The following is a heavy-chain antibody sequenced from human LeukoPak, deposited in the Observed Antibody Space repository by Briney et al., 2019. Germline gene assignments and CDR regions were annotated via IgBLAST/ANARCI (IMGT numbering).Heavy chain of an antibody. CDR1: GFTFSNYA. CDR3: AKDGHYDSSGFTLQY. CDR2: ISSSGANT. V-gene: IGHV3-23*01. J-gene: IGHJ1*01. D-gene: IGHD3-22*01. Sequence: PGGSLRLSCAASGFTFSNYAITWVRQAPGKGLEWVSTISSSGANTYYADSVRGRFTISRDNSKNTLYLQMNSLRAEGTAVYYFAKDGHYDSSGFTLQYWGQGTLVTVSS.